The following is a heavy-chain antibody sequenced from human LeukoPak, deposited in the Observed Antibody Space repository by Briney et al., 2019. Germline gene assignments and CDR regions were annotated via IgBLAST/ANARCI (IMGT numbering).Heavy chain of an antibody. CDR1: GGSISSYY. D-gene: IGHD6-13*01. CDR3: ARERVYSSSSYYFDY. Sequence: PSGTLSLTCTVSGGSISSYYWSWIRQPPGKGLEWIGYIYYSGSTNYNPSLKSRVTISVDTSKNQFSLKLSSVTAADTAVYYCARERVYSSSSYYFDYWGQGTLVTVSS. J-gene: IGHJ4*02. CDR2: IYYSGST. V-gene: IGHV4-59*01.